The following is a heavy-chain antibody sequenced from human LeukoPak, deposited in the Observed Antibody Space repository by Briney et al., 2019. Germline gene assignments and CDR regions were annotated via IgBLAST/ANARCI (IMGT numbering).Heavy chain of an antibody. CDR1: GFKFYDYA. CDR3: AKDITDSSGYTYDAFDM. Sequence: GGSLRLSCAASGFKFYDYAMHWVRQAPGKGLEWVSGISWNSGSIGFADSVKGRFAISRDSAKNSLFLEMNSLRPEDTALYYCAKDITDSSGYTYDAFDMWGQGTRVTVS. D-gene: IGHD6-19*01. CDR2: ISWNSGSI. J-gene: IGHJ3*02. V-gene: IGHV3-9*01.